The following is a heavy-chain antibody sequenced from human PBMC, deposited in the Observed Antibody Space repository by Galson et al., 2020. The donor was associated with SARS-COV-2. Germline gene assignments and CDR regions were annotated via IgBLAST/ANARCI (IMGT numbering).Heavy chain of an antibody. CDR2: IRPKAYSYAT. CDR3: TKDGLT. V-gene: IGHV3-73*01. CDR1: GFIISDSA. Sequence: QLGESLKISCATSGFIISDSAIHWVRQTSGQGLEWVGRIRPKAYSYATAYAASVRGRFTISRDDSKSTAFLQINSLKTEDTAVYYCTKDGLTWGQGTLVAVSS. J-gene: IGHJ4*02. D-gene: IGHD3-9*01.